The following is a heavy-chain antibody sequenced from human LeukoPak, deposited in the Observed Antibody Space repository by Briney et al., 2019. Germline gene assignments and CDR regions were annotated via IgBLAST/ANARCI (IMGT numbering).Heavy chain of an antibody. Sequence: GGSLRLSCAASGFTFSSYGMHWVRQAPGKGLEWVAFIRYDGSYKYYADSVKGRFTISRDNSKNMLYLQMNSLRAEDTAVYYCALKTGTLDYWGQGTLVTVSS. CDR3: ALKTGTLDY. CDR1: GFTFSSYG. D-gene: IGHD1-7*01. CDR2: IRYDGSYK. J-gene: IGHJ4*02. V-gene: IGHV3-30*02.